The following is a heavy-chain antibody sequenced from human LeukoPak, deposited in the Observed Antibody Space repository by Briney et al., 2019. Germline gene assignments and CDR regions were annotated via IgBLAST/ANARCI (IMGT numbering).Heavy chain of an antibody. CDR3: AKNAYSNSNWFDP. Sequence: GGSLRLSCAASGFTFSDYYMSWIRQAPGKGLEWVSAISGSGGSTYYADSVKGRFTISRDNSKNTLYLQMNSLRAEDTAVYYCAKNAYSNSNWFDPWGQGTLVTVSS. V-gene: IGHV3-23*01. CDR2: ISGSGGST. J-gene: IGHJ5*02. CDR1: GFTFSDYY. D-gene: IGHD4-11*01.